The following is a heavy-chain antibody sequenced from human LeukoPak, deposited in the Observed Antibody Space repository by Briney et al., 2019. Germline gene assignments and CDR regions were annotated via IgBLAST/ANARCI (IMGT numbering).Heavy chain of an antibody. CDR2: ISAYNGNT. CDR1: GYTFTSYG. CDR3: ASSDRHIVVVTAIPTRPHAY. Sequence: ASVKVSCKASGYTFTSYGISWVRQAPGQGLEWMGWISAYNGNTNYAQKLQGRVTMTTDTSTSTAYMELRSLRSDDTAVYYCASSDRHIVVVTAIPTRPHAYWGQGTLVTVSS. D-gene: IGHD2-21*02. V-gene: IGHV1-18*01. J-gene: IGHJ4*02.